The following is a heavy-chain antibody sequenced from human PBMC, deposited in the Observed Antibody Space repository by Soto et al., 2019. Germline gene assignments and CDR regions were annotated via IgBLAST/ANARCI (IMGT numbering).Heavy chain of an antibody. CDR2: ISYDGSNK. CDR3: AKTPYYYDSSGYLAPDY. V-gene: IGHV3-30*18. Sequence: GGSLRLSCAASGFTFSSYGMHWVRQAPGKGLEWVAVISYDGSNKYYADSVKGRFTISRDNSKNTLYLQMNSLRAEDTAVYYCAKTPYYYDSSGYLAPDYWGQGTLVTVSS. D-gene: IGHD3-22*01. CDR1: GFTFSSYG. J-gene: IGHJ4*02.